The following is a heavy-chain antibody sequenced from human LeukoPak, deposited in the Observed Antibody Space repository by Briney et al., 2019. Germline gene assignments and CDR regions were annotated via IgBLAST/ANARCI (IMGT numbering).Heavy chain of an antibody. D-gene: IGHD1-1*01. J-gene: IGHJ4*02. CDR1: GFTFSGFG. Sequence: GGSLRLSCAASGFTFSGFGTHWVRQAPGKGLAWVAFLGHEGTNKYYAESVKGRFTISRDDSKNTLFLQMDSLRPEDTAVYYCAKDGHWTFDYWGQGTLVTVSS. CDR2: LGHEGTNK. V-gene: IGHV3-30*02. CDR3: AKDGHWTFDY.